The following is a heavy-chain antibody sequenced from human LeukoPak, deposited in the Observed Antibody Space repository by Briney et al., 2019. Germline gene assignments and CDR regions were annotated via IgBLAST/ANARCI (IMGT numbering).Heavy chain of an antibody. CDR2: IKTDGSST. V-gene: IGHV3-74*01. Sequence: GRSLRLSCAASGFTFSSYAMHWVRQAPGKGLVWVSRIKTDGSSTNYADFVKGRFTISRDNAKNTVYLQMNSLRAEDTAVYYCVRGWSGYYAVDYWGQGTLVTVSS. J-gene: IGHJ4*02. D-gene: IGHD3-3*01. CDR3: VRGWSGYYAVDY. CDR1: GFTFSSYA.